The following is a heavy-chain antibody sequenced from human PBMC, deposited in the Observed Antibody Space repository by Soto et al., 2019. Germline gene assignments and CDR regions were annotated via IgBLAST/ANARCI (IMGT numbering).Heavy chain of an antibody. CDR2: IRNRVKSYTT. Sequence: GGSLRLSCAASGFTFSDHYMDWVRQAPGKGLEWVGRIRNRVKSYTTEYAASVQGRFTISRDNAKNTLYLQMNSLSAEDTAVYYCARPLSYYYMDVWGKGTTVTVSS. CDR1: GFTFSDHY. CDR3: ARPLSYYYMDV. V-gene: IGHV3-72*01. J-gene: IGHJ6*03.